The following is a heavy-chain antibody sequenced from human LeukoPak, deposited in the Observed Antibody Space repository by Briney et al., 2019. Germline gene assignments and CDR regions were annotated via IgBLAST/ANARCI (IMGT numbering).Heavy chain of an antibody. V-gene: IGHV4-4*07. D-gene: IGHD2-15*01. CDR1: GGSISSYY. CDR2: IYTSGST. J-gene: IGHJ6*03. Sequence: SETLSLTCTVSGGSISSYYWSWIRQPAGKGLEWIGRIYTSGSTNYNPSLKSRVTISVDTSKNQVSLKLSSVTAADTAVYYCASRWYVTPAATIDYYYYYMDVWGKGTTVTVSS. CDR3: ASRWYVTPAATIDYYYYYMDV.